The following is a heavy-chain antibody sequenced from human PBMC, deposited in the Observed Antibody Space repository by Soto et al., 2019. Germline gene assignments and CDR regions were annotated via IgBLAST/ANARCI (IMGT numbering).Heavy chain of an antibody. Sequence: QVQLVESGGGVVQPGRSLRLSCAASGFTFSSYAMHWVRQAPGKGLEWVAVISYDGSNKYYADSVKGRFTISRDNSKNTLYLQMNSLRAEDTAVYYCARDRGDYDSSGYPNYYYYGIDVWGQGTTVTVSS. D-gene: IGHD3-22*01. CDR3: ARDRGDYDSSGYPNYYYYGIDV. CDR1: GFTFSSYA. J-gene: IGHJ6*02. CDR2: ISYDGSNK. V-gene: IGHV3-30-3*01.